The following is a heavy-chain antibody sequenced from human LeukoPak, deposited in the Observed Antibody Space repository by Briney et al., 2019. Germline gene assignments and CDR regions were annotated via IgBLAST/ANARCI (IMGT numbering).Heavy chain of an antibody. J-gene: IGHJ4*02. CDR2: IYHSGST. Sequence: SETLSLTCAVSGYSISSGYYWGWIRQPPGKGLEWIGSIYHSGSTYYNPSLKSRVTISVDTSKNQFSLKLSSVTAADTAVYYCARQEGTPPNYFDYWGQGTLVTVSS. CDR3: ARQEGTPPNYFDY. V-gene: IGHV4-38-2*01. CDR1: GYSISSGYY. D-gene: IGHD1-1*01.